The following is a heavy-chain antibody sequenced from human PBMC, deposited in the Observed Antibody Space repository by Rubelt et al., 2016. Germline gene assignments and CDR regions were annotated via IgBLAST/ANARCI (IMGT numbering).Heavy chain of an antibody. J-gene: IGHJ6*02. Sequence: QVQLQQWGAGLLKPSETLSLTCAVYGGSFSGYYWSWIRQPPGKGLEWIGEINHSGSTNYNPSLKSRVTRPVDTTRNQFSLKLRSVTAADTAVYYCARGRRGSSSWLGRDYYGMDVWGQGTTVTVSS. CDR3: ARGRRGSSSWLGRDYYGMDV. CDR2: INHSGST. V-gene: IGHV4-34*01. CDR1: GGSFSGYY. D-gene: IGHD6-13*01.